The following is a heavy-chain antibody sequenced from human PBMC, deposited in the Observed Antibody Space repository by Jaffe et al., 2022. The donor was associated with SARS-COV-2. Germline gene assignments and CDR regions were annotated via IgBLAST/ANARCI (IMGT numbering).Heavy chain of an antibody. CDR3: ARDGTLLWLVVGENYYYGMDV. CDR2: INAGNGNT. V-gene: IGHV1-3*01. Sequence: QVQLVQSGAEVKKPGASVKVSCKASGYTFSSYVMHWVRQAPGQRLEWMGWINAGNGNTKYSQKFQDRVTITRDTSASTAYMELSSLRSEDTAVYHCARDGTLLWLVVGENYYYGMDVWGQGTTVIVSS. D-gene: IGHD2-15*01. CDR1: GYTFSSYV. J-gene: IGHJ6*02.